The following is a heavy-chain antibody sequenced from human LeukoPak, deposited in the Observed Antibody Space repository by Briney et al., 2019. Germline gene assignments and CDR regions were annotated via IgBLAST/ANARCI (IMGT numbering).Heavy chain of an antibody. CDR2: INPKSGGR. D-gene: IGHD6-19*01. CDR3: ARNGHISAWSYYYYYVDV. J-gene: IGHJ6*03. CDR1: GYTFTDYS. Sequence: ASVKVSCKASGYTFTDYSMHWVRQAPGRGLEWMGWINPKSGGRKYAQKFQGRVTMTRDTSISTAHMELSGLGFDDTAVYYCARNGHISAWSYYYYYVDVWGIGTTVTVSS. V-gene: IGHV1-2*02.